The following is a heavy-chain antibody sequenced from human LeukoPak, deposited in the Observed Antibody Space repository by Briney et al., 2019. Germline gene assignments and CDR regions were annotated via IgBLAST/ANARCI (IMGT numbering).Heavy chain of an antibody. CDR3: ARGIAVAGLSNFVVGWFDP. CDR2: IIPIFGTA. Sequence: GASVKVSCKASGGTFGSYAISWVRQAPGQGLEWMGGIIPIFGTANYAQKFQGRVTITTDESTSTAYMELSSLRSEDTAVYYCARGIAVAGLSNFVVGWFDPWGQGTLVTVSS. V-gene: IGHV1-69*05. CDR1: GGTFGSYA. D-gene: IGHD6-19*01. J-gene: IGHJ5*02.